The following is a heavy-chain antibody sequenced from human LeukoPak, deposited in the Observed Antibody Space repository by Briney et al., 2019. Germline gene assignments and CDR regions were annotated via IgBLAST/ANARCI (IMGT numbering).Heavy chain of an antibody. Sequence: GGSLRLSCAASGFTFSSYAMSWVREAPGKGLEWVSAISGSGGNTYNADSVRGRFTISRDNSQNTLYLQMNSLRAEDTAVYYCAKAGSGYYYLFDYWGLGTLVTVSS. CDR2: ISGSGGNT. CDR1: GFTFSSYA. CDR3: AKAGSGYYYLFDY. V-gene: IGHV3-23*01. D-gene: IGHD3-22*01. J-gene: IGHJ4*02.